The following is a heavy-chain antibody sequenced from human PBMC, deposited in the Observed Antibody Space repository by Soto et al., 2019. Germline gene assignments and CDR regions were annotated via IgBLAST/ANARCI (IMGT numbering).Heavy chain of an antibody. D-gene: IGHD1-26*01. CDR1: GGLFSSFA. J-gene: IGHJ4*02. CDR2: IIPVFGTT. CDR3: AMGGSPYVWFNEF. Sequence: VQLVESGAEVKKPGSSMKISCKASGGLFSSFAISWVRQAPGRGLEWMGGIIPVFGTTNYAQKFQDRVTITADESTNTAYMELSSLRYEDTAIYYCAMGGSPYVWFNEFWGQGALVTVTS. V-gene: IGHV1-69*01.